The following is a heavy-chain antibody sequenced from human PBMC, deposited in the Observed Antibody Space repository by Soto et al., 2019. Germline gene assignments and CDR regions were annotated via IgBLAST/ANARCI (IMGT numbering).Heavy chain of an antibody. J-gene: IGHJ4*02. D-gene: IGHD2-2*01. CDR3: AKALGCSISATCSYFDY. V-gene: IGHV3-23*01. CDR1: GFTFSSYA. Sequence: EVQLLESGGGLVQPGGSLRLSCAASGFTFSSYAMSWVRQPPGKGLEWVSGIGRSGGDTYYADSVMGRFSISTDNSNDTLFLQITSLRAEDTAIYFCAKALGCSISATCSYFDYWGQGTLVTVSS. CDR2: IGRSGGDT.